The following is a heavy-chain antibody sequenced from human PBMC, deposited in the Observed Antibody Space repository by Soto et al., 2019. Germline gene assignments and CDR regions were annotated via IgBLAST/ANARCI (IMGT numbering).Heavy chain of an antibody. CDR2: ISGSGGST. CDR1: GCTFSSYA. Sequence: EVQLLESGGGLVQPGGSLRLSCAASGCTFSSYAMSWVRQAPGKGLEWVSAISGSGGSTYYGDSVKGRFTISRDNSKNTLYQQMNSRSAEDTAVYDGAKDLYCDYVSEYFQHWGQCTLVTVSS. CDR3: AKDLYCDYVSEYFQH. D-gene: IGHD4-17*01. V-gene: IGHV3-23*01. J-gene: IGHJ1*01.